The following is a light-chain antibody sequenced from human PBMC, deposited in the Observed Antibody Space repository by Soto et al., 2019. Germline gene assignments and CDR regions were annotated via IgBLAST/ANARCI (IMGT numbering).Light chain of an antibody. CDR1: EDISSF. CDR2: AAS. J-gene: IGKJ5*01. Sequence: IQLTQSPSSLSASAGDRVTITCRASEDISSFLAWYQQNPGKAPKLLIYAASTLQSGVPSRFSGSRSGTDFTLTISSLQPEDFATYYCQQLDSYPITFGQGTRPQIK. CDR3: QQLDSYPIT. V-gene: IGKV1-9*01.